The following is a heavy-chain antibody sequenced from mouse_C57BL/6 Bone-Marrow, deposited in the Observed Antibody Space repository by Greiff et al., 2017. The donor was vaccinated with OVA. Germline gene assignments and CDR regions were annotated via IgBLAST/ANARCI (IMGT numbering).Heavy chain of an antibody. V-gene: IGHV1-81*01. CDR2: IYPRSGNT. Sequence: VQVVESGAELARPGASVKLSCKASGYTFTSYGISWVKQRTGQGLEWIGEIYPRSGNTYYNEKFKGKATLTADKSSSTAYMELRSLTSEDSAVYFCARQYGSSYNVWFAYWGQGTLVTVSA. D-gene: IGHD1-1*01. J-gene: IGHJ3*01. CDR3: ARQYGSSYNVWFAY. CDR1: GYTFTSYG.